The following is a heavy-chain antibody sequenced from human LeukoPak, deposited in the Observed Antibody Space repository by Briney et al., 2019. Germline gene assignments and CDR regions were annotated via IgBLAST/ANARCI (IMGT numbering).Heavy chain of an antibody. D-gene: IGHD4-23*01. V-gene: IGHV1-69*04. J-gene: IGHJ4*02. CDR2: IIPILGIA. Sequence: ASVKVSCKASGGTFSSYAISWVRQAPGQGLEWMGRIIPILGIANYAQKFQGRVTITADKSTSTAYMELSSLRSEDTAVYYCARDADTVGVDYWGQGTLVTVSS. CDR1: GGTFSSYA. CDR3: ARDADTVGVDY.